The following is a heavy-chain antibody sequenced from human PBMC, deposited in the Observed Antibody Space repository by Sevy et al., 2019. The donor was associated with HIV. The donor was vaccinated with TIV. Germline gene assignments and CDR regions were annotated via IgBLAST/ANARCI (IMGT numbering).Heavy chain of an antibody. Sequence: WETLSLTCTVSGGSINSYHWNWIRQPPGKELEWIGYVDYTGGTNYNPSLKNRVTISVDRTKNQFSLKLTSVTAADTAVCYCARRNDFAIWGQGTMVTVSS. CDR2: VDYTGGT. V-gene: IGHV4-59*08. CDR1: GGSINSYH. CDR3: ARRNDFAI. J-gene: IGHJ3*02.